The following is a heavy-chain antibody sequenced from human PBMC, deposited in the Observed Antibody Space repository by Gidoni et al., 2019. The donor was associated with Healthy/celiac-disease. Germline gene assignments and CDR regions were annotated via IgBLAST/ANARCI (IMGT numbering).Heavy chain of an antibody. CDR2: ISYDGSNK. D-gene: IGHD3-10*01. CDR1: GLTFSSYA. Sequence: QVQLVESGGGVVQPGRSLRLSCAASGLTFSSYAMHWVRQAPGKGLEWVAVISYDGSNKYYADSVKGRFTISRDNSKNTLYLQMNSLRAEDTAVYYCARERFGEYYFDYWGQGTLVTVSS. J-gene: IGHJ4*02. CDR3: ARERFGEYYFDY. V-gene: IGHV3-30-3*01.